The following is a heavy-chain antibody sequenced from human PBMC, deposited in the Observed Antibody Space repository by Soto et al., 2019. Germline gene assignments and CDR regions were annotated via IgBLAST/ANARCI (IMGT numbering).Heavy chain of an antibody. CDR3: ARPGGSGWYGSWFDP. V-gene: IGHV4-39*01. CDR1: GGSISSSSYY. Sequence: SETLSLTCTVSGGSISSSSYYWGWIRQPPGKGLEWIGSIYYSGSTYYNPSLKSRVTISVDTSKNQFSLKLSSVTAADTAVYYCARPGGSGWYGSWFDPWGQGTLVTVSS. D-gene: IGHD6-19*01. CDR2: IYYSGST. J-gene: IGHJ5*02.